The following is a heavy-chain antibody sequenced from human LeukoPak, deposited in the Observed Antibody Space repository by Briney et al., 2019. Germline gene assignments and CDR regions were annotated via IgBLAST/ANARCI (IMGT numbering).Heavy chain of an antibody. V-gene: IGHV3-30*18. CDR1: GFTFSSYG. D-gene: IGHD3-10*01. J-gene: IGHJ4*02. Sequence: GRSLRLSCAASGFTFSSYGMHWVRQAPGKGLEWVAVISYDGSNKYYAVSVKGRFTISRDNSKNTLYLQMNSLRAEDTAVYYCAKEEAYGSGSPAGHFDYWGQGTLVTVSS. CDR3: AKEEAYGSGSPAGHFDY. CDR2: ISYDGSNK.